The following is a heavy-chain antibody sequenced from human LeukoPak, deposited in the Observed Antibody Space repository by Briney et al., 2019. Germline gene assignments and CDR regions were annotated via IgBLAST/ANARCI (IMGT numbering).Heavy chain of an antibody. Sequence: GGSLRLSCAASGFTFRIYWMTWVRQAPGKGLEWVSYISSSGSTIYYADSVKGRFTISRDNAKNSLYLQMNSLRAEDTAVYYCAGLGITMIGGVWGKGTTVTISS. CDR2: ISSSGSTI. J-gene: IGHJ6*04. CDR3: AGLGITMIGGV. V-gene: IGHV3-48*04. CDR1: GFTFRIYW. D-gene: IGHD3-10*02.